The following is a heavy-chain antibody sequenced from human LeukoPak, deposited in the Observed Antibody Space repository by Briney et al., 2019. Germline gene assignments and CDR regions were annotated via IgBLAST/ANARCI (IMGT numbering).Heavy chain of an antibody. CDR2: INSDGSST. J-gene: IGHJ4*02. D-gene: IGHD4-11*01. CDR1: GFTFSNYW. CDR3: ARGGDYSNSNSDY. V-gene: IGHV3-74*01. Sequence: GGSLRLSCAASGFTFSNYWMHWVRQAPGKGLVWVSRINSDGSSTGYADFVKGRFTISRDNAKTTVYLQMNSLRAEDTAVYFCARGGDYSNSNSDYWGQGTLVTVSS.